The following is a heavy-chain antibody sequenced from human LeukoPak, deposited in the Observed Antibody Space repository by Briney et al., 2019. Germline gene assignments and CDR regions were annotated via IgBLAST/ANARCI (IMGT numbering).Heavy chain of an antibody. D-gene: IGHD5/OR15-5a*01. CDR2: ISSSGSTI. CDR1: GFTFSSYE. Sequence: GGSLRLSCAASGFTFSSYEMNWVRQAPGKGLEWVSYISSSGSTIYYADSVKGRFTISRDNAKNSLYLQMNSLRAEDTAVYYCARDLKVSGTAGDYWGQGTLVTVSS. V-gene: IGHV3-48*03. CDR3: ARDLKVSGTAGDY. J-gene: IGHJ4*02.